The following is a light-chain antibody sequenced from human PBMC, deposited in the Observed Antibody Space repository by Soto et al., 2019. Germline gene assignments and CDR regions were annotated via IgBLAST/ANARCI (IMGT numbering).Light chain of an antibody. CDR2: EVT. Sequence: QSVLTQPASVSGSPGQSITISCTGTSSDVGRYNYVSWYQQYSGRAPKLIIYEVTNRPSGVSDRFSGSKSGNVASLTISGLQAADEADYYCGSYTSTDVVASGTKVTV. V-gene: IGLV2-14*01. CDR3: GSYTSTDV. J-gene: IGLJ1*01. CDR1: SSDVGRYNY.